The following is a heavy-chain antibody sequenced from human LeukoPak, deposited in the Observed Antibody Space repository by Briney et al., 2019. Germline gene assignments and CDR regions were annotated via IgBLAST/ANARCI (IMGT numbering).Heavy chain of an antibody. CDR3: ARGQRVAGDPYDY. D-gene: IGHD6-19*01. CDR1: GGSFSGYY. V-gene: IGHV4-34*01. Sequence: SETLSLTCAVYGGSFSGYYWTWIRQPPGKGLEWIGEINHSGNTNYNPSLKSRVTISVDTAKNQFSLNLRSVNAAGTAVYYCARGQRVAGDPYDYWGQGTLVTVSS. CDR2: INHSGNT. J-gene: IGHJ4*02.